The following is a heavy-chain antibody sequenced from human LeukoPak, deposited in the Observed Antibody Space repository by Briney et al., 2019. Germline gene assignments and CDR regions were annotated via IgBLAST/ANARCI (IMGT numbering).Heavy chain of an antibody. CDR3: ASRYCSGGSCYSQGEY. Sequence: PSETLSLTCTVSGGSISSGSYYWSWLRQPAGKGLEWIGRIYTSGSTNYNPSLKSRVTISVDTSKNQFSLKLSSVTAADTAVYYCASRYCSGGSCYSQGEYWGQGTLVTVSS. CDR2: IYTSGST. CDR1: GGSISSGSYY. V-gene: IGHV4-61*02. D-gene: IGHD2-15*01. J-gene: IGHJ4*02.